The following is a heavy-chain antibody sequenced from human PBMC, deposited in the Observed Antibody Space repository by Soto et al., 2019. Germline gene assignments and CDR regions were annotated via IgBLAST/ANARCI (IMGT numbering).Heavy chain of an antibody. V-gene: IGHV4-39*01. J-gene: IGHJ5*02. CDR2: IYYSGST. Sequence: SEPLSLTCTFSGGSISSSSYYWGWIRQPPGTGLEWIGSIYYSGSTYYNPSLKSRVTISVDTSKNQFSLKLSSVTAADTAVYYCARHQFLEWLSSDNWFDPWGQGTLGTV. CDR3: ARHQFLEWLSSDNWFDP. D-gene: IGHD3-3*01. CDR1: GGSISSSSYY.